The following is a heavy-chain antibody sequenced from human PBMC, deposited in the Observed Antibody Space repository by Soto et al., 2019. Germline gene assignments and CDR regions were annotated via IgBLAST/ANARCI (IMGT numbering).Heavy chain of an antibody. CDR2: IIPILGIA. J-gene: IGHJ4*02. V-gene: IGHV1-69*02. Sequence: ASVKVSCKASGGTFSSYTISWVRQAPGQGLEWMGRIIPILGIANYAQKFQGRVTITADKSASTAYMELSSLRSEDTAVYYCASGAGVVPAAIFADYWGQGTLVTVSS. D-gene: IGHD2-2*01. CDR3: ASGAGVVPAAIFADY. CDR1: GGTFSSYT.